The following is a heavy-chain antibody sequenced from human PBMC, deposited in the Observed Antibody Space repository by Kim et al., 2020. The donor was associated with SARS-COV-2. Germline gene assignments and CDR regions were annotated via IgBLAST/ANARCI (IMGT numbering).Heavy chain of an antibody. V-gene: IGHV4-34*01. CDR1: GGSFSGYY. CDR3: ARGARGMDV. CDR2: INHSGST. Sequence: SETLSLTCAVYGGSFSGYYWSWIRQPTGKGLEWIGEINHSGSTNYNPSLKSRVTISVDTSKNQFSLKLSSVTAADTAVYYCARGARGMDVWGQGTTVTVS. J-gene: IGHJ6*02.